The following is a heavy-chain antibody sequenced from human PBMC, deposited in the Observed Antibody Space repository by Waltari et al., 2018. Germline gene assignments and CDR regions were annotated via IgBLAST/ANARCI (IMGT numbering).Heavy chain of an antibody. Sequence: VQLVQPGAAARKPGASVQVSSQASGYPFTAVYMHWVRQAPGQGLEWMGIVNPNGGSTTYAQKLQDRVTMTRDTSTSTVYMELSSLRSEDTAVYYCARAGSTLIWGVAEWGQGTLVTVSS. CDR1: GYPFTAVY. CDR3: ARAGSTLIWGVAE. CDR2: VNPNGGST. D-gene: IGHD2-2*01. V-gene: IGHV1-46*04. J-gene: IGHJ4*02.